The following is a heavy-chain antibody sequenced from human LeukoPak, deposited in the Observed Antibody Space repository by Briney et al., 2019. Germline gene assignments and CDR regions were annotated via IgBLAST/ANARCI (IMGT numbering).Heavy chain of an antibody. CDR3: ARDRTPPPSLVP. J-gene: IGHJ5*02. Sequence: ASVKASCKASGYTFTGYYMHWVRQAPGQGLEWMGWINPNSGGTNYAQKFQGRVTMTRDTSISTAYMELSRLRSGDTAVYYCARDRTPPPSLVPWGQGTLVTVSS. V-gene: IGHV1-2*02. CDR2: INPNSGGT. D-gene: IGHD6-6*01. CDR1: GYTFTGYY.